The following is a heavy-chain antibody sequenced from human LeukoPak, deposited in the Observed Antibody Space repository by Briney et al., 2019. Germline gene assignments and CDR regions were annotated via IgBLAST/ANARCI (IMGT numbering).Heavy chain of an antibody. CDR2: MNTDGSTT. J-gene: IGHJ4*02. Sequence: GGSLRLSCAASGFTFSSYWMHWVRQVPGKGLVWVSHMNTDGSTTSYADSVKGRFTISRDNAKNTLYLQMNSLRAEDTAVYYCARDISTGGSNYWGQGTLVTVSS. D-gene: IGHD2-8*02. CDR3: ARDISTGGSNY. V-gene: IGHV3-74*01. CDR1: GFTFSSYW.